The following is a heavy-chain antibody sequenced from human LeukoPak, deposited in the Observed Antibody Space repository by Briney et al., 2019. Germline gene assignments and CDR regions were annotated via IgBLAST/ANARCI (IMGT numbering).Heavy chain of an antibody. Sequence: ASMKVSCKASGYTFTGYYIHWVRQAPGQGLEWIGRINPNSGDTNHAQEFQGRVIMTRDTSISTAYMELSSLRSDDTAVYYCARLAEGNNGYSYGVDYWGQGTLVTVSS. V-gene: IGHV1-2*06. D-gene: IGHD5-18*01. CDR1: GYTFTGYY. CDR3: ARLAEGNNGYSYGVDY. CDR2: INPNSGDT. J-gene: IGHJ4*02.